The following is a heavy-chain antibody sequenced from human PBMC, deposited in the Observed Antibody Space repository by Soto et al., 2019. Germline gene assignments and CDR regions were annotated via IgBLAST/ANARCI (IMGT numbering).Heavy chain of an antibody. CDR2: IIPILGIT. V-gene: IGHV1-69*02. Sequence: GASVKVSCKASGGTFSSYTISWVRQAPGQGLEWMGRIIPILGITNYAQKFQGRVTITADKSTSTAYMELSSLRSEDTAVYYCASFNPQRGPRFLLAFWGQGTLVTVSS. CDR3: ASFNPQRGPRFLLAF. CDR1: GGTFSSYT. D-gene: IGHD2-21*01. J-gene: IGHJ1*01.